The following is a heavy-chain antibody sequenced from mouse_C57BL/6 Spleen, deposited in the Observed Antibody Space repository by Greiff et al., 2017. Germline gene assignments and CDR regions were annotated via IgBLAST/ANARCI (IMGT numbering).Heavy chain of an antibody. J-gene: IGHJ1*03. Sequence: QVQLKQPGAELVKPGASVKMSCKASGYTFTSYWITWVKQRPGQGLEWIGDIYPGSGSTYYNEKFKGKATLTADKSSSTAYMELRSLTSEDSAVYFCARFDGYSYWYFDVWGTGTTVTVSS. V-gene: IGHV1-55*01. CDR1: GYTFTSYW. D-gene: IGHD2-3*01. CDR2: IYPGSGST. CDR3: ARFDGYSYWYFDV.